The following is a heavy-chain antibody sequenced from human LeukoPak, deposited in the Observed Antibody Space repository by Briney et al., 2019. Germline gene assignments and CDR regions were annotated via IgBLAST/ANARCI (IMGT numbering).Heavy chain of an antibody. V-gene: IGHV3-33*08. CDR2: IWYDGSNK. Sequence: GGSLRLSCAASGFTVGSSYMHWVRQAPGKGLEWVAVIWYDGSNKYYADSVKGRFTISRDNSKNTLYLQMNSLRAEDTAVYYCARDDLESIAAAAKGYYYGMDVWGQGTTVTVSS. CDR1: GFTVGSSY. D-gene: IGHD6-13*01. J-gene: IGHJ6*02. CDR3: ARDDLESIAAAAKGYYYGMDV.